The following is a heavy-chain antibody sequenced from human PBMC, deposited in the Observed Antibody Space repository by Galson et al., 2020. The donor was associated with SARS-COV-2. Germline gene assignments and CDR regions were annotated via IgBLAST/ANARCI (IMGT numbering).Heavy chain of an antibody. CDR3: ARDYYGSGSYDNWFDP. J-gene: IGHJ5*02. CDR2: IWSDGSHK. CDR1: GFSFSTYA. Sequence: GGSLRLSCAASGFSFSTYAMHWVRQAPGKGLEWVAVIWSDGSHKSYADSVKGLFIISRDNSKNTLYLQMISLRAEDTAVYYCARDYYGSGSYDNWFDPWGQGTLVTVSS. V-gene: IGHV3-33*01. D-gene: IGHD3-10*01.